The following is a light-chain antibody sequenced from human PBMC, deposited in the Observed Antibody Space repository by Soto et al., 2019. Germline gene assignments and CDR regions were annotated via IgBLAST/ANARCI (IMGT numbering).Light chain of an antibody. CDR2: DAS. V-gene: IGKV3-11*01. Sequence: EIVLTQSPATLSLSPGERATLSCRASQSVSSYSAWYQQKPGQAPRLLIYDASNRATGIPARFSGSGSGTDFTLTISSLEPEDFAVYYCQQRSIPLTFGGGTKVEIK. J-gene: IGKJ4*01. CDR1: QSVSSY. CDR3: QQRSIPLT.